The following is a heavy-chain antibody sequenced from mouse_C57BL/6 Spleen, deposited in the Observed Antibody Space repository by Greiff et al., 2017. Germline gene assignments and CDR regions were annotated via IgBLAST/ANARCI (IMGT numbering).Heavy chain of an antibody. CDR2: IDPEDGET. CDR3: ARPFYYYGSSYWYFDV. CDR1: GFNIKDYY. D-gene: IGHD1-1*01. V-gene: IGHV14-2*01. J-gene: IGHJ1*03. Sequence: VQLKESGAELVKPGASVKLSCTASGFNIKDYYMHWVKQRTEQGLEWIGRIDPEDGETKYAPKFQGKATITADTSSNTAYLQLSSLTSEDTAVYYCARPFYYYGSSYWYFDVWGTGTTVTVSS.